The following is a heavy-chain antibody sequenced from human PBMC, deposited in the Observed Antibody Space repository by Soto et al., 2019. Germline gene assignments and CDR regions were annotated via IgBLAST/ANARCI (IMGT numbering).Heavy chain of an antibody. D-gene: IGHD4-17*01. Sequence: EVQLVETGGGLIQPGGSLRLSCAASGFSVSDNYMNWVRQAPGKGLQWVSLLYAGGATFYADSVKGRFTISRDSSKNTLSLQMDSLRAEDTAVYSCAGQRANGYGDPTDALDIWGQGTVVSVSS. CDR3: AGQRANGYGDPTDALDI. V-gene: IGHV3-53*02. J-gene: IGHJ3*02. CDR1: GFSVSDNY. CDR2: LYAGGAT.